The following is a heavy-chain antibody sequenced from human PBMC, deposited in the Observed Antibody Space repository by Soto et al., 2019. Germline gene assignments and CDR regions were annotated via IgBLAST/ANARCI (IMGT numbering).Heavy chain of an antibody. CDR3: AREPPDSSSWYDAFDI. Sequence: SETLSLTCTVSGGSISSYYWSWIRQPPGKGLEWIGYIYYSGSTNYNPSLKSRVTISVDTSKNQFSLKLSSVTAADTAVYYCAREPPDSSSWYDAFDIWGQGTMVTVSS. V-gene: IGHV4-59*08. CDR1: GGSISSYY. J-gene: IGHJ3*02. D-gene: IGHD6-13*01. CDR2: IYYSGST.